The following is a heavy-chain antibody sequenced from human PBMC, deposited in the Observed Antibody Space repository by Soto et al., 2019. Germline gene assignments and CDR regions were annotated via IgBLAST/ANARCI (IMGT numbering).Heavy chain of an antibody. J-gene: IGHJ5*02. V-gene: IGHV4-34*01. CDR2: INHSGST. D-gene: IGHD3-9*01. CDR1: GGSFSGYY. Sequence: QVQLQQWGAGLLKPSETLSLTCAVYGGSFSGYYWSWIRQPPGKGLEWIGEINHSGSTNYNPSLKSQVTISVDTSKNQFSLKLSSVTAADTAVYYCARGHPASDILTGYYGPWGQGTLVTVSS. CDR3: ARGHPASDILTGYYGP.